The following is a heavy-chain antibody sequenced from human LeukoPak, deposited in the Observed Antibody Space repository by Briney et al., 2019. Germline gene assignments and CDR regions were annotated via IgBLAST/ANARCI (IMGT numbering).Heavy chain of an antibody. Sequence: PSETLSLTCAVYGGSFSGYYWSWLRHPPGKGLEWIGEINHSGSTNYNPSLKSRVTISVDTSKNQFSLKLSSVTAADTAVYYCARGLGIAAAGKSDYWGQGTLVTVSS. CDR1: GGSFSGYY. V-gene: IGHV4-34*01. CDR2: INHSGST. J-gene: IGHJ4*02. CDR3: ARGLGIAAAGKSDY. D-gene: IGHD6-13*01.